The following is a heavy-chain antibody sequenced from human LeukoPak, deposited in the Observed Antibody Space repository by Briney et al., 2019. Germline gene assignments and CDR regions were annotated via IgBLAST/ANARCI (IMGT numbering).Heavy chain of an antibody. CDR2: INPNSGGT. CDR3: ARDAGYSGYDYPY. D-gene: IGHD5-12*01. J-gene: IGHJ4*02. Sequence: ASVKVSCKASGYTFTSYAMNWVRQAPGQGLEWMGWINPNSGGTNYAQKFQGRVTMTRDTSISTAYMELSRLRSDDTAVYYCARDAGYSGYDYPYWGQGTLVTVSS. V-gene: IGHV1-2*02. CDR1: GYTFTSYA.